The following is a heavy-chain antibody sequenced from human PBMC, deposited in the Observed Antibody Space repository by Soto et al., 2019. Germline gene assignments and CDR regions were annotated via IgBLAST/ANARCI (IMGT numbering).Heavy chain of an antibody. J-gene: IGHJ5*02. V-gene: IGHV1-69*13. CDR1: GGTFSSYA. D-gene: IGHD1-26*01. CDR2: IIPIFGTA. Sequence: GASVKVSCKASGGTFSSYAISWVRQAPGQGLEWMGGIIPIFGTANYAQKFQGRVTITADESTSTAYMELSSLRSEDTAVYYCARVYYSGSYYRWFDPWGQGTLVTVSS. CDR3: ARVYYSGSYYRWFDP.